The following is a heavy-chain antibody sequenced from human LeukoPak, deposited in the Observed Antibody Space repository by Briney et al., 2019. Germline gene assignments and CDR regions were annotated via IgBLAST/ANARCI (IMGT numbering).Heavy chain of an antibody. CDR1: GYTFTSYY. J-gene: IGHJ4*02. V-gene: IGHV1-46*01. D-gene: IGHD2-15*01. CDR3: ARAAYCSGGSCYGEPDY. Sequence: ASVKLSCKSSGYTFTSYYMHWVRQAPGQGLEWMGIINPSGGSTSYAQKFQGRVTMTTDTSTSTVYMEMRSLRSEDTAVYYCARAAYCSGGSCYGEPDYWGQGTLVTVSS. CDR2: INPSGGST.